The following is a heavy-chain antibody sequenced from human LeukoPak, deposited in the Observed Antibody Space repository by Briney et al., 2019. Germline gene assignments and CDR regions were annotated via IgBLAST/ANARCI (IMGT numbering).Heavy chain of an antibody. J-gene: IGHJ6*02. CDR2: MNPNSGNT. D-gene: IGHD2-21*02. V-gene: IGHV1-8*01. CDR3: ARENQHCGGDCGYYYYGMDV. CDR1: GYTFTSYD. Sequence: GASVKVSCKASGYTFTSYDINWVRQATGQGLEWMGWMNPNSGNTGYAQKFQGRVTMTRNTSISTAYMELSSLRSEDTAVYYCARENQHCGGDCGYYYYGMDVWGQGTTVTVSS.